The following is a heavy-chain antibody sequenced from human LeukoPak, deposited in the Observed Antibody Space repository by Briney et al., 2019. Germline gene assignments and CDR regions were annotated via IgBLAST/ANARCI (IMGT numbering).Heavy chain of an antibody. Sequence: SETLSLTCTVSGGSISSYYWSWIRQPPGKGLEWIGCIYYSGSTNYNPSLKSRVTISVDTSKNQFSLKLSSVTAADTAVYYCARLKGYYGDYNFLAEYFQHWGQGTLVTVSS. CDR3: ARLKGYYGDYNFLAEYFQH. V-gene: IGHV4-59*12. D-gene: IGHD4-17*01. J-gene: IGHJ1*01. CDR2: IYYSGST. CDR1: GGSISSYY.